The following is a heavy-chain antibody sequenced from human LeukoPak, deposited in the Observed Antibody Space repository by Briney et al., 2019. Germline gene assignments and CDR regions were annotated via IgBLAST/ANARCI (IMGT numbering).Heavy chain of an antibody. CDR1: GFTFSSYS. J-gene: IGHJ3*02. D-gene: IGHD2-2*01. Sequence: GGSLRLSCAASGFTFSSYSMNWVRQAPGKGLEWVSSISSSSSYIYYADSVKGRFTISRDNSKNSLYLQMNSLRTEDTALYYCAKDKNQLLSDAFDIWGQGTMVTVSS. CDR2: ISSSSSYI. V-gene: IGHV3-21*04. CDR3: AKDKNQLLSDAFDI.